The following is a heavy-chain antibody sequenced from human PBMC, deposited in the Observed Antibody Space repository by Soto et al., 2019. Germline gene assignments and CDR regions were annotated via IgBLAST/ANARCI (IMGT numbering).Heavy chain of an antibody. CDR1: GFTFSDYY. J-gene: IGHJ4*02. Sequence: GGSLRLSCAASGFTFSDYYMSWVRQAPGKGLEWLSYISSSSSYINYADSVKGRFTISRDNAKNSLYLQMSRLRAEDTAVYYCARAHSTTVVTRSFDYWGQGTLVTVSS. D-gene: IGHD4-17*01. CDR2: ISSSSSYI. CDR3: ARAHSTTVVTRSFDY. V-gene: IGHV3-11*05.